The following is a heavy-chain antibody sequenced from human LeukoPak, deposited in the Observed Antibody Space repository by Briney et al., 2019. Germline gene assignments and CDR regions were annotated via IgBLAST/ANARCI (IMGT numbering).Heavy chain of an antibody. CDR3: AKENWADAFDI. J-gene: IGHJ3*02. D-gene: IGHD7-27*01. V-gene: IGHV4-59*01. CDR2: IYYTGTT. Sequence: PSETLSLTCAVSGDSISRYYWSWIRQPPGKGLEWIGYIYYTGTTNYNPSLKSRVTITVDTSKNQFSLRLSSVTAADTAVYYCAKENWADAFDIWGQGTMVTVSS. CDR1: GDSISRYY.